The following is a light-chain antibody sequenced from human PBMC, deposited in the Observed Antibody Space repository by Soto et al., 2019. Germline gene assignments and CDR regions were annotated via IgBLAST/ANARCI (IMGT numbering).Light chain of an antibody. CDR3: SSYTSSSTRV. J-gene: IGLJ1*01. V-gene: IGLV2-14*01. Sequence: QSALSQPASVPGSPGQSITISCTGTSSDVGGYKYVSWYQQHPGEAPKLMIYDVSNRPSGVSNRFSGSKSGNTASLTISGLQAEDEADYYCSSYTSSSTRVFGTGTQLTVL. CDR2: DVS. CDR1: SSDVGGYKY.